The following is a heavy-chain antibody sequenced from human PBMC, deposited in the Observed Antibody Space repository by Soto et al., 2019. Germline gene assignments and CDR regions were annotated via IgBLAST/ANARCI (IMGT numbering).Heavy chain of an antibody. CDR2: IYWDDVK. CDR1: GFSLSTSGVG. D-gene: IGHD2-15*01. J-gene: IGHJ6*02. CDR3: AYLPCSGGSCYWFSFSGMDV. Sequence: QITLKESGPTLVKPTQTLTLTCTFSGFSLSTSGVGVAWIRQPPGKALEWLALIYWDDVKRSRPPLESRLTITKATSKNQVVLTMTNMDSVDTATYYCAYLPCSGGSCYWFSFSGMDVWGQGTTVTVSS. V-gene: IGHV2-5*02.